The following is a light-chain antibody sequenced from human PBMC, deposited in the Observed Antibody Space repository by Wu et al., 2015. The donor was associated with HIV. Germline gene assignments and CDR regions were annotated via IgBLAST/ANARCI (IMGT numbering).Light chain of an antibody. CDR3: QQFNYWPPYS. J-gene: IGKJ2*03. V-gene: IGKV3-15*01. Sequence: EIVMTQSPATLSVSPGERATLSCRASQSVSSNLAWYQQKPGQAPRLLIYGASNRAPGIPARFSGSGSGANFNLTIDSLQSEDFATYYCQQFNYWPPYSFGQGTKLEIK. CDR2: GAS. CDR1: QSVSSN.